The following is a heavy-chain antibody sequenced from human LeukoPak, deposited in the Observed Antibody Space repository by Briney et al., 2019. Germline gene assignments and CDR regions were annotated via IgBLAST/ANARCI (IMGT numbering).Heavy chain of an antibody. Sequence: KSGGSLRLSCAASGFTFSDYYMGWIRQAPGKGLEWVSHIINSDSTIYYANSVKGRFTISRDNSKNTLYLQMNSLRAEDTAVYYCAKGGYYGSGSSAILFDYWGQGTLVTVSS. V-gene: IGHV3-11*04. J-gene: IGHJ4*02. D-gene: IGHD3-10*01. CDR3: AKGGYYGSGSSAILFDY. CDR2: IINSDSTI. CDR1: GFTFSDYY.